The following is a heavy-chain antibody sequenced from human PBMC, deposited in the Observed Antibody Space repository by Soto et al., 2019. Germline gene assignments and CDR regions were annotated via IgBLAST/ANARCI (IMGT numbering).Heavy chain of an antibody. D-gene: IGHD6-6*01. CDR3: AKGLVKDYYYYGMDV. V-gene: IGHV3-23*01. CDR2: VSGSGGST. J-gene: IGHJ6*02. CDR1: GFTFSSYA. Sequence: PEGSLRLSCAASGFTFSSYAMSWVRQAPGKGLEWVSAVSGSGGSTYYADSVKGRFTISRDNSKNTLYLQMNSLRAEDTAVYYCAKGLVKDYYYYGMDVWGQGTTVTVSS.